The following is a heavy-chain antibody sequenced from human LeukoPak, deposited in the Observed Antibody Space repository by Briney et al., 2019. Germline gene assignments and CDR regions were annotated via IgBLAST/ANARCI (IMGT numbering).Heavy chain of an antibody. Sequence: PGGSLRLSCTGSGFIFSDYSMNWVRQAPGKGLEWVSYISSSGSTIYYADSVKGRFTISRDNAKNSLYLQMNSLRAEDTAVYYCAELGITMIGGVWGKGTTVTISS. CDR3: AELGITMIGGV. V-gene: IGHV3-48*04. CDR1: GFIFSDYS. D-gene: IGHD3-10*02. J-gene: IGHJ6*04. CDR2: ISSSGSTI.